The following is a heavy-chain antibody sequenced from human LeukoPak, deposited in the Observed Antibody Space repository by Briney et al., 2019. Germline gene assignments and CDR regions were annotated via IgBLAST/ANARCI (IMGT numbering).Heavy chain of an antibody. CDR2: IWYDGSNI. Sequence: GGSLRLSCAASGFTVSSNYMHWVRQAPGKGLEWVAAIWYDGSNIFYADSVKGRFTISRDNSKNALYLQMNSLRAEDTADYYCAKEGDRGEALYYYYMDVWGNGTTVTVSS. J-gene: IGHJ6*03. CDR3: AKEGDRGEALYYYYMDV. CDR1: GFTVSSNY. V-gene: IGHV3-33*06. D-gene: IGHD3-10*01.